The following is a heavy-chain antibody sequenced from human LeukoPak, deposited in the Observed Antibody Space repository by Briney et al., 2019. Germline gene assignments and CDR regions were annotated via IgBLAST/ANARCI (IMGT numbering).Heavy chain of an antibody. CDR2: IYWDDDR. CDR3: AHRLGGSLGFDY. V-gene: IGHV2-5*02. J-gene: IGHJ4*02. D-gene: IGHD7-27*01. Sequence: SGPTLVKPTQTLTLTCTFSGFSLSTNGVGVGWIRQPPGKALEWLALIYWDDDRRYSPSLKSRPTITQDTSKNQVVLTMTNMDPVDTATYYCAHRLGGSLGFDYWGQGTLVTVSS. CDR1: GFSLSTNGVG.